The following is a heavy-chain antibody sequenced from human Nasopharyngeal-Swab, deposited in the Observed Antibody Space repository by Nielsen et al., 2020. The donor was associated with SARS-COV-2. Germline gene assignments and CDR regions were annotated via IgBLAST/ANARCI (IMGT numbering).Heavy chain of an antibody. Sequence: GESLKISCAASGFTFSSYDMHWVRQATGKGLEWVSAIGTAGDTYYPGSVKGRFTISRDNAKNSLYLQMNSLRAEDTALYYCATLGDFWSGYSPDYWGQGTLVTVSS. J-gene: IGHJ4*02. V-gene: IGHV3-13*01. CDR1: GFTFSSYD. CDR3: ATLGDFWSGYSPDY. CDR2: IGTAGDT. D-gene: IGHD3-3*01.